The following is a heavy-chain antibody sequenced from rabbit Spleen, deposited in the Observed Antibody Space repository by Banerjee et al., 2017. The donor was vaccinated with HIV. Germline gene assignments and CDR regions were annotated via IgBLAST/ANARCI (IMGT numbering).Heavy chain of an antibody. CDR3: ARDTTTNVFGYGYGFSL. CDR1: GFSFSSAYD. V-gene: IGHV1S45*01. J-gene: IGHJ4*01. CDR2: IYAGSSGST. D-gene: IGHD3-1*01. Sequence: QEQLVESGGGLVKPGGSLTLTCTASGFSFSSAYDMAWVRQAPGKGLEWIACIYAGSSGSTYYASWAKGRFTISKTSSTTVTLRMTSLTAADTATYFCARDTTTNVFGYGYGFSLWGQGTLVTVS.